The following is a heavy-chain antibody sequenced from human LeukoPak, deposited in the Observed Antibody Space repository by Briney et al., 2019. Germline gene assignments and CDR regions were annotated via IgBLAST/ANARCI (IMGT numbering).Heavy chain of an antibody. D-gene: IGHD4-23*01. V-gene: IGHV3-74*01. Sequence: PGGSLRLSCAASGFTFSSYWMHWVRQAPGKGLVWVSRINSDGSSTSYADSVKGRFTISRDNAKNTLYLQMNSLRAEDTAVYYCPRSAHGGAFDIWGQGTMVTVSS. CDR1: GFTFSSYW. CDR2: INSDGSST. CDR3: PRSAHGGAFDI. J-gene: IGHJ3*02.